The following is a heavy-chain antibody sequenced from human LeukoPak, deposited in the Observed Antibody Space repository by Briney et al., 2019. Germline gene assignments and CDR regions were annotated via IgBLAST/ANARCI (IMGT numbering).Heavy chain of an antibody. D-gene: IGHD1-1*01. CDR3: VRARFTTFVYY. V-gene: IGHV3-48*03. CDR1: GFTFSSYE. Sequence: PGGSLRLSCAASGFTFSSYEMNWVRQAPGKGLEWVSYISSTGSTTYYADSVKGRFTISRDNAKNSLSLQMNNLSVDDTAVYYCVRARFTTFVYYWGQGTLVTVSS. J-gene: IGHJ4*02. CDR2: ISSTGSTT.